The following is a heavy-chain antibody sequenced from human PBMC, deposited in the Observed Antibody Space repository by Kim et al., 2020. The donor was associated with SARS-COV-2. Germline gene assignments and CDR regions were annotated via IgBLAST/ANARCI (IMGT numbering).Heavy chain of an antibody. Sequence: SETLSLTCTVSGDSLSSDYWSWNRQPAGKGLEWIGRIYTSGRTNYNPSLQSRATMSVDMSKNQFSLKLSSVTAADTAVYYCASALGHWGQGTRVTVSP. V-gene: IGHV4-4*07. J-gene: IGHJ4*02. CDR1: GDSLSSDY. D-gene: IGHD3-16*02. CDR3: ASALGH. CDR2: IYTSGRT.